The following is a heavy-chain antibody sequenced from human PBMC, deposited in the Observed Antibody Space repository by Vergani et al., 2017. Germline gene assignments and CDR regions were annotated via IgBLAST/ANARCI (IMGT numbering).Heavy chain of an antibody. CDR3: AGAYGRYDWFDY. J-gene: IGHJ4*01. D-gene: IGHD1-20*01. V-gene: IGHV3-23*01. CDR1: GFIFSTYA. Sequence: EVQLLESGGDLVQPGGSLRLSCTASGFIFSTYAMSWVRQAPGKGLEWVSGISASWAPTYYADSVTGRVTISIDNSKNTLYLQMNSLRVKDTAVYYCAGAYGRYDWFDYWGQRTLVTVSS. CDR2: ISASWAPT.